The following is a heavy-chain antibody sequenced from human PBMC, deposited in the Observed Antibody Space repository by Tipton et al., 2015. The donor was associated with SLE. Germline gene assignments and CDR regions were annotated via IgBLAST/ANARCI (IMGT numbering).Heavy chain of an antibody. V-gene: IGHV4-61*01. CDR3: ARAEGSWDAFDI. Sequence: TLSLTCTVSGGSIRSGRYYWSWIRQLPGKGLEWIGYIYYSGSTNYNPSLKSRGTKSVDTSKNQFSLKLSSVTAADTAVYYCARAEGSWDAFDIWGQGTMVTVSS. D-gene: IGHD2-15*01. CDR2: IYYSGST. J-gene: IGHJ3*02. CDR1: GGSIRSGRYY.